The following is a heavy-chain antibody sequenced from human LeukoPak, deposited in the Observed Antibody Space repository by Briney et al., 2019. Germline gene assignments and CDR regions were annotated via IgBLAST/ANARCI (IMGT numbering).Heavy chain of an antibody. D-gene: IGHD4-17*01. CDR1: GFTFSGSA. Sequence: GGSLRLSCAASGFTFSGSAMHWVRQASGKGLEWVGRIRSKANSYATAYAASVKGRFTISRDDSKNTAYLQMNSLRVEDTALYYCTRDGMVGDYVSYFDFWGQGSLVIVSS. CDR3: TRDGMVGDYVSYFDF. CDR2: IRSKANSYAT. V-gene: IGHV3-73*01. J-gene: IGHJ4*02.